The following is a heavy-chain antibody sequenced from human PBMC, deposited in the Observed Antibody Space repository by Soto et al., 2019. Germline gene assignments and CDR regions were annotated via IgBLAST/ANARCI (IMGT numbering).Heavy chain of an antibody. CDR3: ARIEPSYYYDSSGRSDAFDI. Sequence: SVKVSCKASGGTFSSYAISWVRQAPGQGLEWMGGIIPIFGTANYAQKFQGRVTITADESTSTAYMELSSLRSEDTAVYYCARIEPSYYYDSSGRSDAFDIWGQGTMVT. CDR2: IIPIFGTA. D-gene: IGHD3-22*01. V-gene: IGHV1-69*13. CDR1: GGTFSSYA. J-gene: IGHJ3*02.